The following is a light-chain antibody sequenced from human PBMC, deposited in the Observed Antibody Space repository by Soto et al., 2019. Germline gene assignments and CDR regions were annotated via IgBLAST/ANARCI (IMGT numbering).Light chain of an antibody. CDR3: QQASSFPHT. Sequence: EIVLTQSPAILSVSPGERATLSCRASQSISRSLAWYQQKPGQAPRLLISDASTRATGIPARFSGSGSGTEFTLTIQSLQPDDIATYYCQQASSFPHTFGQGTKVDIK. CDR2: DAS. J-gene: IGKJ2*01. V-gene: IGKV3-15*01. CDR1: QSISRS.